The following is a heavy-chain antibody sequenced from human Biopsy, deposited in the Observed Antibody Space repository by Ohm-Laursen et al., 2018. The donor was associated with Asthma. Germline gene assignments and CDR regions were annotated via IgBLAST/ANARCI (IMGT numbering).Heavy chain of an antibody. V-gene: IGHV4-39*01. CDR2: TSYGGKT. J-gene: IGHJ6*02. D-gene: IGHD3-3*01. CDR1: GGSMTPTSHY. Sequence: SDTLSLTCTVSGGSMTPTSHYWDWIRQAPGKGLEWIGYTSYGGKTSYNPSLKNRVTISRDTSKNQFSLRLTSVTAADTAVYFYARRITIFGVVQKDHGMDAWGQGTTVIVSS. CDR3: ARRITIFGVVQKDHGMDA.